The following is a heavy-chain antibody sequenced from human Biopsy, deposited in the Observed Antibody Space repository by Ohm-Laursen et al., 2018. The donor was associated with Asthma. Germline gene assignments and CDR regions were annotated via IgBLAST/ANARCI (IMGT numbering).Heavy chain of an antibody. CDR2: LIPVLGTA. CDR3: ARGYSGTDRIVYYYSGMEV. V-gene: IGHV1-69*13. D-gene: IGHD5-12*01. CDR1: GDSLGSFINYA. J-gene: IGHJ6*02. Sequence: SVKVSCKASGDSLGSFINYAISWVRQAPRQGLEWMGGLIPVLGTADYAPMFEGRVTITADESTSTAYLELTSLRFEDTAVYYCARGYSGTDRIVYYYSGMEVWGHGTTVTVSS.